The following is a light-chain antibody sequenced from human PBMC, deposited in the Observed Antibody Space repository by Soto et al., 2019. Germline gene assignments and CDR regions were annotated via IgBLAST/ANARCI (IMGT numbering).Light chain of an antibody. CDR1: QSVSSK. J-gene: IGKJ1*01. CDR2: RAS. CDR3: QQYNNWPTAT. Sequence: EIVMTQSPATLSVSPGERATLSCRASQSVSSKLAWYQQKPGQAPRLLIYRASTRATDIPARFSGSGSGTEFTLTISSLQSEDFAVYYCQQYNNWPTATFGQGTRVEIK. V-gene: IGKV3-15*01.